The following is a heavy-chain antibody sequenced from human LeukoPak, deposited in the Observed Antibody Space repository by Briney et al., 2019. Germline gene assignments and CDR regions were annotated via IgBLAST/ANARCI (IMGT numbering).Heavy chain of an antibody. D-gene: IGHD3-16*02. CDR3: AKGYIALDYDYVWGSYRPYFSY. Sequence: GGSLRLSCAASGFTFSSYARIGVRQAPGKGLEWVSGTNDRGGSTYYADSVKGRFTISSDNSKNTLYLQMNSLRAEDPAVYYCAKGYIALDYDYVWGSYRPYFSYWGQGTLVTVSS. J-gene: IGHJ4*02. CDR2: TNDRGGST. CDR1: GFTFSSYA. V-gene: IGHV3-23*01.